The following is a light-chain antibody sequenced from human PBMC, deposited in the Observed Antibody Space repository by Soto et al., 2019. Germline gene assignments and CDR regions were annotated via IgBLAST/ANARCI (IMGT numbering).Light chain of an antibody. CDR2: AVS. V-gene: IGKV1-39*01. Sequence: IQMTQSPSSLSASVGDRVTITCRASQSISNFLNWYQQMPGKAPKVLIYAVSNLESGVPSRFSGSGSGTDFTLTISSLQHEDFATYYCQQSYSTANTFGQGTKVEIK. J-gene: IGKJ1*01. CDR3: QQSYSTANT. CDR1: QSISNF.